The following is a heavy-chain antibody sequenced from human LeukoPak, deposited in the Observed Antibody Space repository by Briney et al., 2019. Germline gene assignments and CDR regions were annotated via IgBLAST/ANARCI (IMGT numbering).Heavy chain of an antibody. J-gene: IGHJ4*02. Sequence: GGSLRLSCAASGFTFSNYWMHWVRQVPGKGLVWVSRIYRDGSNTDYADSVKGRFIISRDNVKNTLYLQMNSLRADDTAVYYCARGVAVAGTRWYYFDYWGQGTLVTVS. D-gene: IGHD6-19*01. CDR1: GFTFSNYW. CDR3: ARGVAVAGTRWYYFDY. CDR2: IYRDGSNT. V-gene: IGHV3-74*01.